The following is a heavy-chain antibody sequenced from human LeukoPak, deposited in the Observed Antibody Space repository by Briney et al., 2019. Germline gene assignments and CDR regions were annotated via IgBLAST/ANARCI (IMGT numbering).Heavy chain of an antibody. Sequence: GGSLRLSCAASGFTFSHHWMHWVRQASGKGLVWVSHISSDESSTTYADSVKGRFTISRDNRKNTLYLQMNSLRVEDTAMYYCTRDTDGRNWFDPWGQGTLVPVSS. CDR3: TRDTDGRNWFDP. CDR2: ISSDESST. D-gene: IGHD4-17*01. J-gene: IGHJ5*02. CDR1: GFTFSHHW. V-gene: IGHV3-74*01.